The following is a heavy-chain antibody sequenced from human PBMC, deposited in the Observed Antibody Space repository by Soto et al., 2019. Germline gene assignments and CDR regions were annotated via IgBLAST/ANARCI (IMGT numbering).Heavy chain of an antibody. D-gene: IGHD1-26*01. Sequence: QVQLVESGGGVVQPGRSLRLSCAASGFTFSHYAMHWVRQAPGKGLEWVALMSYDGSNEYYADSVKGRFTISRDNSKNTLYLQMNSLRAEDTAVYYLAKDGSHNFDYWGQGTLVTVSS. V-gene: IGHV3-30*18. J-gene: IGHJ4*02. CDR3: AKDGSHNFDY. CDR2: MSYDGSNE. CDR1: GFTFSHYA.